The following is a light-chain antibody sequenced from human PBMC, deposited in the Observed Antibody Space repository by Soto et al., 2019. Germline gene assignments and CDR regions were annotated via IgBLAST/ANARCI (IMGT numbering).Light chain of an antibody. Sequence: EIVLTQSPGTLSLSPGERATLSCRASQSVTNNYLAWYQQKPGQAPRLLIYGASSRATGIPDRFSGSGSGTDFTLTISRLEPEDFAVYYCQQYGSSPPYIFGQGTKLDIK. CDR1: QSVTNNY. V-gene: IGKV3-20*01. CDR3: QQYGSSPPYI. CDR2: GAS. J-gene: IGKJ2*01.